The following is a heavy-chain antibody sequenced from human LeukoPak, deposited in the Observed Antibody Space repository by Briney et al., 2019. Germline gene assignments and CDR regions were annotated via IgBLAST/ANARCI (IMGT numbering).Heavy chain of an antibody. CDR1: GFTFDDYG. CDR3: ARDRGMLGQVFWDY. D-gene: IGHD2-8*01. V-gene: IGHV3-20*04. CDR2: INWNGGST. J-gene: IGHJ4*02. Sequence: RPGGSLRLSCAASGFTFDDYGMSWVRQAPGKGLEWVSGINWNGGSTGYADSVKGRFTISRENAKNSLYLQMNSLRAEDTALYYCARDRGMLGQVFWDYWGQGTLVTVSS.